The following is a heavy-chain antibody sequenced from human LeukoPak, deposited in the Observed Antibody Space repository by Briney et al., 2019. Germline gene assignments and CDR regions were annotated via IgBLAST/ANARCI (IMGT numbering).Heavy chain of an antibody. CDR1: GGSFNGYY. Sequence: SETLSLTCAVFGGSFNGYYWSWIRQPPGKGLEWIGEINHSGSTNYNPSLKSRVTISVDTSKNQFSLKLSSVTAADTTIYYCARGIPNAFGIWGQGTLVTVSS. CDR3: ARGIPNAFGI. CDR2: INHSGST. J-gene: IGHJ3*02. V-gene: IGHV4-34*01.